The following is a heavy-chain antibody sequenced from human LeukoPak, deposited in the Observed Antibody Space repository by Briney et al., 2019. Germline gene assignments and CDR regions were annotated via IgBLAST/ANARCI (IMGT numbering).Heavy chain of an antibody. CDR1: GYTFTSYD. J-gene: IGHJ4*02. CDR3: AKNIALTGEFDS. V-gene: IGHV1-8*01. D-gene: IGHD7-27*01. Sequence: GASVKVSCKASGYTFTSYDVNWFRQATGQGLEWMGWMNPNSGNTGYAQKFQGRVSLTRDTPISTAYLELISLRSEDTAVYYCAKNIALTGEFDSWGQGTLVTVSS. CDR2: MNPNSGNT.